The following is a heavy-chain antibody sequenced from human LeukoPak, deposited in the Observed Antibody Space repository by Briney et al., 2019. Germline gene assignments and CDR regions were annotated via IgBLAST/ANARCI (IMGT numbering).Heavy chain of an antibody. CDR3: ASRQWLGPTELGARYNWFDP. J-gene: IGHJ5*02. V-gene: IGHV4-34*01. CDR2: INHSGST. CDR1: GGSFSGYY. D-gene: IGHD6-19*01. Sequence: PSETLSLTCAVYGGSFSGYYWSWTRQPPGKGLEWIGEINHSGSTNYNPSLKSRVTISVDTSKNQFSLKLSSVTAADTAVYYCASRQWLGPTELGARYNWFDPWGQGTLVTVSS.